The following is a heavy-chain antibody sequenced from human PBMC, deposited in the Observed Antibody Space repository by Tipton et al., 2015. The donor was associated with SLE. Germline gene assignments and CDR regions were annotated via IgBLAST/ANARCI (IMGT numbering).Heavy chain of an antibody. J-gene: IGHJ6*02. CDR3: ARTRDGDYVYYYYGMDV. Sequence: TLSLTCTVSGGSISSNRYHWGWIRQPPGKGLDWIGSMFYSGNTYRNPSLKSRVTISVDTSKNQFSLKLSSVTAADTAVYYCARTRDGDYVYYYYGMDVWGQGTTVTVSS. CDR1: GGSISSNRYH. D-gene: IGHD4-17*01. V-gene: IGHV4-39*07. CDR2: MFYSGNT.